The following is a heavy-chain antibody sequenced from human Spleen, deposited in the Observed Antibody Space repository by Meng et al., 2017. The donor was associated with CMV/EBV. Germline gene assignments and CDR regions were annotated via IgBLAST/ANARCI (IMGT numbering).Heavy chain of an antibody. V-gene: IGHV1-2*02. CDR1: GYTFTGYY. J-gene: IGHJ6*02. Sequence: ASVKVSCKASGYTFTGYYMHWVRQAPGQGLEWMGWINPNSGGTNYAQKFQGRVTMTRDTSTSTVYMELSSLRSEDTAVYYCARVPTSSNYYYYGMDVWGQGTTVTVSS. CDR3: ARVPTSSNYYYYGMDV. D-gene: IGHD2-2*01. CDR2: INPNSGGT.